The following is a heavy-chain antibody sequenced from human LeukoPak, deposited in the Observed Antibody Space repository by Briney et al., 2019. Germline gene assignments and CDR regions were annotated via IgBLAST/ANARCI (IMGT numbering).Heavy chain of an antibody. CDR2: INTDGGVR. Sequence: GGSLRLSCIASGFTFSDYWMSWVRQAPGMGLEWVANINTDGGVRNYVDSVKGRFTISRDNAKNSLYLQMNSLGDEDTAVYHCARDIPSGFYTPDYWGRGTLVTASS. J-gene: IGHJ4*02. V-gene: IGHV3-7*01. CDR1: GFTFSDYW. D-gene: IGHD5-12*01. CDR3: ARDIPSGFYTPDY.